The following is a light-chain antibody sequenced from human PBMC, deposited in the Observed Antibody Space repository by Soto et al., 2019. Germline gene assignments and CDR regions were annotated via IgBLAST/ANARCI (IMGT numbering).Light chain of an antibody. CDR3: AAWDDSLNGP. V-gene: IGLV1-36*01. J-gene: IGLJ1*01. Sequence: QSVLTQPPSVSEAPRQRVTISCSGSSSNIGNNAVNWYQQLPGKAPKLLIYYDDLLPSGVSDRFSGSKSGTSASLAISGLQSEDEADYYCAAWDDSLNGPLGTGTKVTVL. CDR2: YDD. CDR1: SSNIGNNA.